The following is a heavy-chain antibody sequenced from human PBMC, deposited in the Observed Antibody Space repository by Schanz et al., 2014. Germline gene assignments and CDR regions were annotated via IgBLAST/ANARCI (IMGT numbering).Heavy chain of an antibody. D-gene: IGHD3-10*01. CDR3: VRDAGWAFGDYHGMDV. Sequence: QVQLVQSGAEVKKPGASVKVSCKASGYTFTSYDINWVRQAPGQGLEWMGWISVYHGHTNYAEKVHGRVTMTTDTSTSTAYMELRSLICDDTAVYYCVRDAGWAFGDYHGMDVWGQGTSVTVSS. J-gene: IGHJ6*02. V-gene: IGHV1-18*01. CDR1: GYTFTSYD. CDR2: ISVYHGHT.